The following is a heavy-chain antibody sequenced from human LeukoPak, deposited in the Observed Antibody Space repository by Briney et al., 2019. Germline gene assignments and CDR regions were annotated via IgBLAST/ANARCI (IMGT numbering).Heavy chain of an antibody. Sequence: GGSLRLSCAASGFTFSSYGMHWVRQAPGKGLEWVAFIRYDGSNKYYAGSVKGRFTISRDNSKNTLYLQMNSLRAEDTAVYYCARAGGTYYGIAFDIWGQGTMVTVSS. V-gene: IGHV3-30*02. CDR3: ARAGGTYYGIAFDI. J-gene: IGHJ3*02. D-gene: IGHD1-26*01. CDR2: IRYDGSNK. CDR1: GFTFSSYG.